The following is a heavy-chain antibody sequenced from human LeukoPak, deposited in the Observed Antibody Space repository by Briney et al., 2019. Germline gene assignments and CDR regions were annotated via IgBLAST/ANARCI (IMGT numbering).Heavy chain of an antibody. CDR1: GGSISSYY. J-gene: IGHJ4*02. CDR3: ARLSGYYGSGIDY. V-gene: IGHV4-59*01. CDR2: IYYSGST. Sequence: SETLSLTCTVSGGSISSYYWSWIRQPPGKGLEWIGYIYYSGSTNYNPSLKSRVTISVDTSKNQFSLKLSSVTAADTAVYYCARLSGYYGSGIDYWGQGTLVTASS. D-gene: IGHD3-10*01.